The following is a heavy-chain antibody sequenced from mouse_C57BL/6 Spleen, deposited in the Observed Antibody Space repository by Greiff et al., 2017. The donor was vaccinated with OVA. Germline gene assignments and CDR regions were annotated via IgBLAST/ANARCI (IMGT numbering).Heavy chain of an antibody. CDR3: AARSSYWYFDV. CDR2: IDPSDSYT. V-gene: IGHV1-69*01. CDR1: GYTFTSYW. Sequence: QVQLQQPGAELVMPGASVKLSCKASGYTFTSYWMHWVKQRPGQGLEWIGEIDPSDSYTNYNQKFKGQSTLTVDKSSSTAYMQLSSLTSEDSAVYYCAARSSYWYFDVWGTGTTVTVSS. J-gene: IGHJ1*03. D-gene: IGHD1-1*01.